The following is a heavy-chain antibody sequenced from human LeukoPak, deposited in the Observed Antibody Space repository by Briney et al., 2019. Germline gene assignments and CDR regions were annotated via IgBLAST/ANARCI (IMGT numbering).Heavy chain of an antibody. V-gene: IGHV3-48*01. J-gene: IGHJ4*02. CDR1: GFTFSNYN. CDR3: ARETPDSSNWTDFDY. Sequence: GGSLRLSCAASGFTFSNYNMHWVRQAPGKGLEWISYITLSTSTIYYADSVKGRFTISRDNAKNSLFLQMNSLRAEDTAVYYCARETPDSSNWTDFDYWGQGTLVTVSA. CDR2: ITLSTSTI. D-gene: IGHD6-13*01.